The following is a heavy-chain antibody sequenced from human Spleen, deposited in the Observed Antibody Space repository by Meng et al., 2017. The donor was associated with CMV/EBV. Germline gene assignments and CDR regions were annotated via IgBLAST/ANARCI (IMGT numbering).Heavy chain of an antibody. Sequence: TFNTYTITWVRQAPGHGLEWMGRIIPLLGVANYAQKFQGRVTIIADKSTSMAYMELSSLRSDDTAVYYCARELPSGYSGYDHWFDPWGQGTLVTVSS. J-gene: IGHJ5*02. D-gene: IGHD5-12*01. CDR3: ARELPSGYSGYDHWFDP. V-gene: IGHV1-69*04. CDR1: TFNTYT. CDR2: IIPLLGVA.